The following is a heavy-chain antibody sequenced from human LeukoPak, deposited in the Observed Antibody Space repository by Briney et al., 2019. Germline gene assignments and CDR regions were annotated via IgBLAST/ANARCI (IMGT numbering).Heavy chain of an antibody. V-gene: IGHV3-53*01. CDR2: IYSGGST. CDR3: ARGGNRSGLPATRYYGMDV. CDR1: GFTVSTNY. J-gene: IGHJ6*02. D-gene: IGHD2-2*01. Sequence: GSLRLSCAASGFTVSTNYMSWVRQAPGKGLEWVSIIYSGGSTYYADSVKGRFTISRDNSKNTLYLQMNSLRAEDTAVYYCARGGNRSGLPATRYYGMDVWGQGTTVTVSS.